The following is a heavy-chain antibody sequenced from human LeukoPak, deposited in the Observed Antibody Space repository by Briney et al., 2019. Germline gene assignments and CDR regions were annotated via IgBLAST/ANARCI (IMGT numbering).Heavy chain of an antibody. CDR2: IHTSGST. CDR3: ARGGGYSGHAFDY. J-gene: IGHJ4*02. CDR1: GGSISSGSYY. V-gene: IGHV4-61*02. D-gene: IGHD5-12*01. Sequence: SETLSLTCNVSGGSISSGSYYWSWIRQPAGKGLEWIGRIHTSGSTTYNPSLKSRVAISVDTSKNQFSLKLTSVTAADTAVYYCARGGGYSGHAFDYWGQGTLVTVSS.